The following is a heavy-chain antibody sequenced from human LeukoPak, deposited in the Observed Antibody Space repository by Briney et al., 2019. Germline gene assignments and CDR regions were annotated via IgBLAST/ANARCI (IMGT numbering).Heavy chain of an antibody. CDR3: ARENGPVVWFGELLSSYYYYMDV. Sequence: GGSLRLSCAASGFTFSSYEMNWVRQAPGKGLEWVSYISSSGSTIYYADSVKGRFTISRDNAKNSLYLQMNSLRAEDTAVYYCARENGPVVWFGELLSSYYYYMDVWGKGTTVTISS. CDR1: GFTFSSYE. CDR2: ISSSGSTI. J-gene: IGHJ6*03. D-gene: IGHD3-10*01. V-gene: IGHV3-48*03.